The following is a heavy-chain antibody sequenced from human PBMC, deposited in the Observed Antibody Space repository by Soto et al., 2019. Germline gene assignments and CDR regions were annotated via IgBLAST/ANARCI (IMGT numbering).Heavy chain of an antibody. J-gene: IGHJ6*02. Sequence: PGGSLRLSCAASGFTFSDYYMSWIRQAPGKGLEWVSYISSSGSTIYYADSVKGRFTISRDNAKNSLYLQMNSLRAEDTAVYYCARDGIAAAGTPPYYYGMDVCGQGTTVTVSS. CDR1: GFTFSDYY. V-gene: IGHV3-11*01. CDR2: ISSSGSTI. D-gene: IGHD6-13*01. CDR3: ARDGIAAAGTPPYYYGMDV.